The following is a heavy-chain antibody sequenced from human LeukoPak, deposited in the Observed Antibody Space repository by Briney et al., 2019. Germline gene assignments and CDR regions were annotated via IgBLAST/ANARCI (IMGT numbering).Heavy chain of an antibody. V-gene: IGHV4-59*01. D-gene: IGHD6-19*01. J-gene: IGHJ3*02. CDR3: ARSGWLGDAFDI. Sequence: SETLSLTCTVSGGSISSYYWSWIRQPPGKGLEWIGYIYYSGSTNYNPSLKGRVTISVDTSKNQFSLKLSSVTAADTAVYYCARSGWLGDAFDIWGQGTVVTVSS. CDR1: GGSISSYY. CDR2: IYYSGST.